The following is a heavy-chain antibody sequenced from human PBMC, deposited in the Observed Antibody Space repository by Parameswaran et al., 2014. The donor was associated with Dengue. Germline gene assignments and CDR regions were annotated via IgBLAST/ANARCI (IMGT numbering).Heavy chain of an antibody. CDR3: ARHGRRITTSERKNYGMDV. D-gene: IGHD3-3*01. CDR2: IYYSGST. Sequence: WIRQPPGKGLEWIGSIYYSGSTYYNPSLKSRVTISVDTSKNQFSLKLSSVTAADTAVYYCARHGRRITTSERKNYGMDVWGQGTTVTVS. V-gene: IGHV4-39*01. J-gene: IGHJ6*02.